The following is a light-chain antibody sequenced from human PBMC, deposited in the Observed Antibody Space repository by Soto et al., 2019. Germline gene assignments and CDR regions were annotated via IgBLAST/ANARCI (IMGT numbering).Light chain of an antibody. V-gene: IGKV3-15*01. CDR3: QQYNNWLIT. J-gene: IGKJ5*01. CDR1: QSVSGN. Sequence: EIVMTQSPATLSVSPGESATLSCRASQSVSGNLAWYQQKPGQAPRLLIYGASTRATGIPARFSGSGSGTEFTLTISSLQSEDFAFYYCQQYNNWLITFGQGTRLEMK. CDR2: GAS.